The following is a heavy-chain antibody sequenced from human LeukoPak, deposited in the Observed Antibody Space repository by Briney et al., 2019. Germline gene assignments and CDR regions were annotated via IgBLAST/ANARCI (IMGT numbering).Heavy chain of an antibody. J-gene: IGHJ6*03. Sequence: ASVKVSCKASGGTFSSHAIAWVRQAPGQGPEWMGGIISISGTANYAQKFQGRVTITTDESTSTAYLELSSLASDDTAVYYCARGLQYQLLKALGHYYMDVWGEGTTVTVSS. CDR3: ARGLQYQLLKALGHYYMDV. D-gene: IGHD2-2*01. CDR1: GGTFSSHA. V-gene: IGHV1-69*05. CDR2: IISISGTA.